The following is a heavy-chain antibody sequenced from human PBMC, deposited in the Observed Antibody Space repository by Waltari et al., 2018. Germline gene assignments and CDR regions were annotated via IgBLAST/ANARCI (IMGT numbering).Heavy chain of an antibody. CDR2: IIPIFGTA. D-gene: IGHD2-15*01. Sequence: QVQLVQSVAEVKKRGSPVKVSCEASGGTFGSYAISWVRYASGQGLEWMAGIIPIFGTANYAQKFQGRVTITADESTITADMELSSLRSEDTAVYYCARIGGSYGPDRKGDYWGQGTLVTVSS. J-gene: IGHJ4*02. CDR1: GGTFGSYA. V-gene: IGHV1-69*01. CDR3: ARIGGSYGPDRKGDY.